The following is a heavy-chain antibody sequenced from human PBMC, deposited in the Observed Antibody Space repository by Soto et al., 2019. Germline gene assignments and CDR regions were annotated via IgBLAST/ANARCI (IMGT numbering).Heavy chain of an antibody. J-gene: IGHJ4*02. CDR3: ARGDCKTSCYIGF. CDR1: GFGFSNYE. CDR2: ITSSVGAT. V-gene: IGHV3-48*03. Sequence: EVQLVESGGGLVQPGGSLRLSCAASGFGFSNYEMNWVRQAPGKGLEWVSYITSSVGATMYADSVKGRFTISRDNATDSLHLQMNRLRVEDTAVYYCARGDCKTSCYIGFWGQGALVTVSS. D-gene: IGHD2-2*02.